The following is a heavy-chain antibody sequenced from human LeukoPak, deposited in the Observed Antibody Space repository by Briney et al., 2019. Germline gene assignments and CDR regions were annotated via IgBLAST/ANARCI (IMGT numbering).Heavy chain of an antibody. J-gene: IGHJ4*02. Sequence: GGSLRLSCAASGFTFSSYEMNWVRQAPGKGLEWVSYISSSGSTIYYADSVKGRFTISRDNAKNSLYLQMNSLRAEDTAVYYCARAFFYGSGSYSVSYFDYWGQGTLVTGSS. CDR2: ISSSGSTI. D-gene: IGHD3-10*01. V-gene: IGHV3-48*03. CDR3: ARAFFYGSGSYSVSYFDY. CDR1: GFTFSSYE.